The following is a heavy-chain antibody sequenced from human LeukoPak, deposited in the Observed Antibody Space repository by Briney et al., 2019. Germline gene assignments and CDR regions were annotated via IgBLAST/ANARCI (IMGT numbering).Heavy chain of an antibody. CDR3: ARASRYDFWSGYSFVAFDI. CDR2: IYYSGST. Sequence: SETLSLTCTVSGGSISSYYWSWIRQPPGKGLEWIGYIYYSGSTNYNPSLKSRVTISVDTSKNQFSLKLSSVTAADTAVYYCARASRYDFWSGYSFVAFDIWGQGTMVTVSS. CDR1: GGSISSYY. D-gene: IGHD3-3*01. J-gene: IGHJ3*02. V-gene: IGHV4-59*01.